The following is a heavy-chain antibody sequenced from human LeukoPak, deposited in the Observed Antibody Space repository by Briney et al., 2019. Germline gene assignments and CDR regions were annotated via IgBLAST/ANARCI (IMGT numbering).Heavy chain of an antibody. V-gene: IGHV3-43*02. CDR3: AKEGPIAVAGYFDY. Sequence: GGSLRLSCAASGFTFDDYAIHWVRQAPGKGLEWVSLITGDGGSTFYADSVKGRFTISRNNSKNSLHLQMNSLRTDDTALYYCAKEGPIAVAGYFDYWGQGTLVTVSS. CDR1: GFTFDDYA. CDR2: ITGDGGST. D-gene: IGHD6-19*01. J-gene: IGHJ4*02.